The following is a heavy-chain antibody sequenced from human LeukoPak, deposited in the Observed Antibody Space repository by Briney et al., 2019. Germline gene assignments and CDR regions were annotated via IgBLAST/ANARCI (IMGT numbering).Heavy chain of an antibody. V-gene: IGHV3-7*01. CDR3: AKAKGAGFFDY. CDR1: GFTFSSYW. D-gene: IGHD5-24*01. CDR2: IQQDGSEK. Sequence: GGSLRLSCAASGFTFSSYWMNWVRQAPGKGLEWVANIQQDGSEKYYVDSVKGRFTISRDNAKNSLYLQMNSLRAEDTAVYYCAKAKGAGFFDYWGQGTLVTVSS. J-gene: IGHJ4*02.